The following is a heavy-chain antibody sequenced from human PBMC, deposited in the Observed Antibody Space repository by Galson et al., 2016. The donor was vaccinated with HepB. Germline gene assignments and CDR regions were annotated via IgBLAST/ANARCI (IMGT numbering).Heavy chain of an antibody. Sequence: SLRLSCAASGFRFSDYYMSWIRQAPGKGLEWVSYISASTIYTNYADSVKGRFTISRDNAKNSLYLQLNSLRAEDTAVYYCARRFDVYYFDSWGQGTLVTVSS. CDR3: ARRFDVYYFDS. CDR1: GFRFSDYY. J-gene: IGHJ4*02. D-gene: IGHD2-8*01. V-gene: IGHV3-11*06. CDR2: ISASTIYT.